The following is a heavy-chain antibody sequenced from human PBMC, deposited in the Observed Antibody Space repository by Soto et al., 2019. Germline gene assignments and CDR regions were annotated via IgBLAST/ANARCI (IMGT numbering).Heavy chain of an antibody. CDR3: AAVNIVATIGDYFDY. J-gene: IGHJ4*02. D-gene: IGHD5-12*01. V-gene: IGHV1-46*01. CDR2: INPSGGNT. CDR1: GYTFTSYY. Sequence: ASVKVSCKASGYTFTSYYMHWVRQAPGQGLEWMGIINPSGGNTNYAQKFQERVTITRDMSTSTAYMELSSLRSEDTAVYYCAAVNIVATIGDYFDYWGQGTRVTVSS.